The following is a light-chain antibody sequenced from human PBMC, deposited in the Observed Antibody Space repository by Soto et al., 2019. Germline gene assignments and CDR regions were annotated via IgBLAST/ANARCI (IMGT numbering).Light chain of an antibody. CDR3: GTWDSSLSAVV. Sequence: QSVLTQPPSVPAAPGQTVTISCSGSSSNIGNNYVSWYQQLPGTAPKLLIYENNKRPSGIPDRFSGSKSGTSATLGITGLQTGDEADYYCGTWDSSLSAVVFGGGTKVTVL. V-gene: IGLV1-51*02. J-gene: IGLJ2*01. CDR1: SSNIGNNY. CDR2: ENN.